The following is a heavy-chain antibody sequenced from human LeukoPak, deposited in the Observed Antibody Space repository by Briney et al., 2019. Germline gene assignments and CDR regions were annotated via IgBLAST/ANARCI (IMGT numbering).Heavy chain of an antibody. J-gene: IGHJ6*03. CDR2: IYPSGST. CDR3: ASSKYYYYYYMDV. D-gene: IGHD2-2*01. Sequence: PSETLSLTCTVSGDSISSDTYYWSWIRQPAGKGLEWIGRIYPSGSTTYNPSLKSRVTISVDTSKNQFSLKLSSVTAADTAVYYCASSKYYYYYYMDVWGKGTTVTISS. V-gene: IGHV4-61*02. CDR1: GDSISSDTYY.